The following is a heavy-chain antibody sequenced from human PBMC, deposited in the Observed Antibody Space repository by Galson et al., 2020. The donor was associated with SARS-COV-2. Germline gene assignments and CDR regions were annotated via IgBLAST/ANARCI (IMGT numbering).Heavy chain of an antibody. J-gene: IGHJ4*02. V-gene: IGHV1-2*02. D-gene: IGHD3-3*01. CDR3: AKDRYDFWSGIFGVTPHYFDY. CDR2: INPKSGST. CDR1: GYTFADYD. Sequence: ASVKVSCTTSGYTFADYDIHWVRQAPGQGLEWMGWINPKSGSTKYAQKFQDRTTMARDTSINTAYMELSRLKFDDTAVYYCAKDRYDFWSGIFGVTPHYFDYWGQGTLITVSA.